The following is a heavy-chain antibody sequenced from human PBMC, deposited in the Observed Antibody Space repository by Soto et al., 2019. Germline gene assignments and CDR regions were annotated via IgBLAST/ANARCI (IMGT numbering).Heavy chain of an antibody. CDR3: AKDSLEVLGMGLPGY. CDR2: ISWNSGSI. Sequence: EVQLVESGGGLVQPGRSLRLSCAASGFTFDDYAMHWVRQAPGKGLEWVSGISWNSGSIGYADSVKGRFTISRDNAKNSLYLQMNSLRAEDTALYYCAKDSLEVLGMGLPGYWGQGTLVTVSS. CDR1: GFTFDDYA. D-gene: IGHD2-2*01. V-gene: IGHV3-9*01. J-gene: IGHJ4*02.